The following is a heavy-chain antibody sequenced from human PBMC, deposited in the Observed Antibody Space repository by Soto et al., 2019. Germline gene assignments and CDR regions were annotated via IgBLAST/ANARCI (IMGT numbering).Heavy chain of an antibody. V-gene: IGHV2-5*02. D-gene: IGHD3-16*01. CDR3: AHAFGGTSWPNDAFDV. CDR2: MYWDDDT. CDR1: GFSFSADGVG. J-gene: IGHJ3*01. Sequence: HITLKESGPPLVKPTQTLTLTCIFSGFSFSADGVGVGWIRQPPGKTLEWLALMYWDDDTRYRPSLKSRLTITKDSSKNQVVLTMTNMDPLDTATYYCAHAFGGTSWPNDAFDVWGQGTVVTVSS.